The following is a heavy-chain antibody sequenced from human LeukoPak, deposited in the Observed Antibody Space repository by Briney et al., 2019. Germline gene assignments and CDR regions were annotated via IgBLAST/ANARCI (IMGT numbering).Heavy chain of an antibody. J-gene: IGHJ4*02. Sequence: SETLSLTCAVSGYSISSGYYWGWIRQPPGKGLEWIGSIYHSGSTYYNPSLKSRVTISVDTSKNQFSLKLSSVTAADTAVYYCARQMGIDWGQGTLVTVPS. V-gene: IGHV4-38-2*01. CDR2: IYHSGST. CDR1: GYSISSGYY. CDR3: ARQMGID. D-gene: IGHD7-27*01.